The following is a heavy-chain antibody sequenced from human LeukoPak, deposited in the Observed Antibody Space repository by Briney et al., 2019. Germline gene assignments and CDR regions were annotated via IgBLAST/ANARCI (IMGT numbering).Heavy chain of an antibody. J-gene: IGHJ5*02. CDR1: GGSFSGYY. Sequence: ASETLSLTCAVYGGSFSGYYWSWIRQPPGKGLEWIGEINHSGSTNYNPSLKSRVTISVDTSKNQFSLKLSSVTAADTAVYYCARQRYDFWIENNWFDPWGQGTLVTVSS. D-gene: IGHD3-3*01. CDR2: INHSGST. CDR3: ARQRYDFWIENNWFDP. V-gene: IGHV4-34*01.